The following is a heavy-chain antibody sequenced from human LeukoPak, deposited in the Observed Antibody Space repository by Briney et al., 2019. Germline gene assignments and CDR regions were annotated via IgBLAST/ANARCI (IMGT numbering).Heavy chain of an antibody. V-gene: IGHV3-7*03. CDR2: IKQDGSDK. D-gene: IGHD6-13*01. CDR3: ARGPLIAAAGTW. J-gene: IGHJ4*02. Sequence: GGSLRLSCEVSGFTFSSYWMNWVRQAPGKGLEWVANIKQDGSDKYYVDSVKGRFTISRDNAKNSLYLQMNSLRAEDTAVYYCARGPLIAAAGTWWGQGTLVTVFS. CDR1: GFTFSSYW.